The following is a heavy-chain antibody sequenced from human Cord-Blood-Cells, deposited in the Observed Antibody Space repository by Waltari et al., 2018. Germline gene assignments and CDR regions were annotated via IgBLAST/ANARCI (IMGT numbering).Heavy chain of an antibody. J-gene: IGHJ6*03. CDR2: INPNRGGT. Sequence: QVQLVQSGAEVKKPGASVKVSCKASGYTFTGYYMHWVRQAPGQGLEWMGWINPNRGGTNYAQKFQGRGTMTRDMSISTAYMELSRLRSDDTAVYYCASCIAARPDYYYYMDVWGKGTTVTVSS. CDR1: GYTFTGYY. D-gene: IGHD6-6*01. CDR3: ASCIAARPDYYYYMDV. V-gene: IGHV1-2*02.